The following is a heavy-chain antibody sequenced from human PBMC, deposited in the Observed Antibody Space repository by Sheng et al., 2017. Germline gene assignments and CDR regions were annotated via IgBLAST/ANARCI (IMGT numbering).Heavy chain of an antibody. V-gene: IGHV4-34*01. CDR1: GGSFSGYY. CDR3: ARVEVWFGDWYYGMDV. Sequence: QVQLQQWGAGLLKPSETLSLTCAVYGGSFSGYYWSWIRQPPGKGLEWIGEINHSGSTNYNPSLKSRVTISVDTSKNQFSLKLSSVTAADTVVYYCARVEVWFGDWYYGMDVWGQGTTVTVSS. J-gene: IGHJ6*02. D-gene: IGHD3-10*01. CDR2: INHSGST.